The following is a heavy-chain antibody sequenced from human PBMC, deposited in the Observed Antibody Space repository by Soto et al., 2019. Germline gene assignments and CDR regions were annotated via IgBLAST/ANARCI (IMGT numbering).Heavy chain of an antibody. J-gene: IGHJ4*02. D-gene: IGHD3-9*01. CDR1: GFTVNSNY. CDR3: ATLTKYDILTGFYPC. CDR2: IYSDGST. Sequence: EVQLVESGGGLVQPGGSLRLSCAASGFTVNSNYMSWVRQAPGKGLEWVSVIYSDGSTYYADSVKGRFIISRDNSNNTLDFQMHSLRAEDTAVYYCATLTKYDILTGFYPCWGQGTLVTVSS. V-gene: IGHV3-66*01.